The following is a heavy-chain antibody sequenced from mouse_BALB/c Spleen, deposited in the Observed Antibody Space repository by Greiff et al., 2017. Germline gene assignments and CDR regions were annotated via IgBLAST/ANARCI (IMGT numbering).Heavy chain of an antibody. D-gene: IGHD1-2*01. CDR3: ARTGRLHCFDY. CDR2: ISYSGST. Sequence: VQLKQSGPGLVKPSQSLSLTCTVTGYSITSDYAWNWIRQFPGNKLEWMGYISYSGSTSYNPSLKSRISITRDTSKNQFFLQLNSVTTEDTATYYCARTGRLHCFDYWGQGTTLTVSS. CDR1: GYSITSDYA. V-gene: IGHV3-2*02. J-gene: IGHJ2*01.